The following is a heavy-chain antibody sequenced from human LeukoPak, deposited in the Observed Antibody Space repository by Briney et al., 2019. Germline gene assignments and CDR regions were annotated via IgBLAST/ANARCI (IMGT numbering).Heavy chain of an antibody. CDR1: GFTFSSYW. V-gene: IGHV3-7*01. CDR3: AREVGGVVVVG. D-gene: IGHD3-22*01. Sequence: GGSLRLSCAASGFTFSSYWMSWVRQAPGEGRKWVANIRQDGGEEYYVDSVGGRFTISRDNAKNSLYLQMNSLGAEDTAVYYCAREVGGVVVVGGGQGTLVTVSS. J-gene: IGHJ4*02. CDR2: IRQDGGEE.